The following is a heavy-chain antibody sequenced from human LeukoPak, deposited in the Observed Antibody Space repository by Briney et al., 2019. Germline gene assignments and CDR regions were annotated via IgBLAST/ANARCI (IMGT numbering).Heavy chain of an antibody. D-gene: IGHD6-13*01. J-gene: IGHJ3*02. CDR1: GFTFSNAW. CDR2: IKIKTDGGTT. Sequence: PGGSLRLSCAASGFTFSNAWMSWVRQAPGKGLEWVGRIKIKTDGGTTDYAAPVKGRFTISRDDSKNTLYLQMNSLKTEDTAVYYCTTAPAAAAPPRDAFDIWGQGTMVTVSS. V-gene: IGHV3-15*01. CDR3: TTAPAAAAPPRDAFDI.